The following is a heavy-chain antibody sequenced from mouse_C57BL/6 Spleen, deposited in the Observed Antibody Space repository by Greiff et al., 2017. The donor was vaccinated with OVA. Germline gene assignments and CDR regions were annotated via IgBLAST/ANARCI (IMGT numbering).Heavy chain of an antibody. CDR2: IYPRSGNT. CDR3: ARFVLLGYAMDY. D-gene: IGHD1-1*01. V-gene: IGHV1-81*01. CDR1: GYTFTSYG. Sequence: QVQLKQSGAELARPGASVKLSCKASGYTFTSYGISWVKQRTGQGLEWIGEIYPRSGNTYYNEKFKGKATLTADKSSSTAYMELRSLTSEDSAVYFCARFVLLGYAMDYWGQGTSVTVSS. J-gene: IGHJ4*01.